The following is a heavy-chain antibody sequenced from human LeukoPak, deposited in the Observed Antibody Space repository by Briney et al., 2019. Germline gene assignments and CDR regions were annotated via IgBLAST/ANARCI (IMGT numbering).Heavy chain of an antibody. J-gene: IGHJ6*03. CDR2: ISAYNGNT. CDR1: GYTFTSYG. D-gene: IGHD1-1*01. Sequence: GASVKVSCKASGYTFTSYGISWVRQAPGQGLEWMGWISAYNGNTNYAQKLQGRVTMTTDTSTSIAYMELRSLRSDDTAVYYCARVSADDYYYYYYYMDVWGKGTTVTVSS. CDR3: ARVSADDYYYYYYYMDV. V-gene: IGHV1-18*01.